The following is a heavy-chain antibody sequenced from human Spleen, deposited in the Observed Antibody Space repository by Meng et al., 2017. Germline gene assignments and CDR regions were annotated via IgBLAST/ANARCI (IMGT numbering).Heavy chain of an antibody. J-gene: IGHJ5*02. CDR3: ARVSPQFDP. CDR2: IYHSGST. V-gene: IGHV4-4*02. Sequence: QVQLQESGPGLVRPSWTLSPTCAVSGGSISSNIWWSWVRQPPGRGLEYIGEIYHSGSTNYNPSLKRRLTMSVDTSKNQFSLKLTSVTAADTAVYYCARVSPQFDPWGQGTLVTVSS. CDR1: GGSISSNIW.